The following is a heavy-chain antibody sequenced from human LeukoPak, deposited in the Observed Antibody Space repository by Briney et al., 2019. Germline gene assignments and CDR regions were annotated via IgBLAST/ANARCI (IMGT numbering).Heavy chain of an antibody. Sequence: GGSLRLSCAASGFTFSSYAMHWVSQAPGKGLEWVSSISGSGGSAYYADSVKGRFTISRDNSKNTLSLQMNSLRAEDAAVYYCAKGFYDTSGYSPFDIWGQGTMVTVSS. D-gene: IGHD3-22*01. CDR3: AKGFYDTSGYSPFDI. V-gene: IGHV3-23*01. CDR2: ISGSGGSA. CDR1: GFTFSSYA. J-gene: IGHJ3*02.